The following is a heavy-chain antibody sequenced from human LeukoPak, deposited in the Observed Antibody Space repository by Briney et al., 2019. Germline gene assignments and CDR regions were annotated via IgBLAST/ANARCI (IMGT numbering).Heavy chain of an antibody. CDR1: GGSINSYY. D-gene: IGHD5-24*01. J-gene: IGHJ5*02. CDR2: IYYSGST. V-gene: IGHV4-59*01. CDR3: ARARDGHINNWFDP. Sequence: SETLSLTCTASGGSINSYYWSWIRQPPGKGLEWIGYIYYSGSTEYNPSLKSRVTISVDTSKNQFSLKMSSVTAADTAVYYCARARDGHINNWFDPWGQGTLVTVSS.